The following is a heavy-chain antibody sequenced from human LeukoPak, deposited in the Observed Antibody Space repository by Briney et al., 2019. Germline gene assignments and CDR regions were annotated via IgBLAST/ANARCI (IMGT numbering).Heavy chain of an antibody. D-gene: IGHD6-13*01. Sequence: ASVKVSCRASGYTFTGYYMHWVRQAPGQTLEWMGWMNPNIGATNYAHRFQGRVTMTRDTSISTYYLELSSLRSDDTAVYYCARASQQRVLLGYWGQGTLVTVSS. J-gene: IGHJ4*02. CDR3: ARASQQRVLLGY. CDR2: MNPNIGAT. V-gene: IGHV1-2*02. CDR1: GYTFTGYY.